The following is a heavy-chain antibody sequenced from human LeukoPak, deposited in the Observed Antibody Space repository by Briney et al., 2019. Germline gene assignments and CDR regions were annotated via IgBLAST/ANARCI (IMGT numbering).Heavy chain of an antibody. D-gene: IGHD5-12*01. V-gene: IGHV3-53*01. CDR2: IYSGGST. CDR3: ARERRWGYSGYDDY. CDR1: GFTFSSYA. Sequence: PGGSLRLSCAASGFTFSSYAMSWVCQAPGKGLEWVSVIYSGGSTYYADSVKGRFTISRDNSKNTLYPQMNSLRAEDTAVYYCARERRWGYSGYDDYWGQGTLVTVSS. J-gene: IGHJ4*02.